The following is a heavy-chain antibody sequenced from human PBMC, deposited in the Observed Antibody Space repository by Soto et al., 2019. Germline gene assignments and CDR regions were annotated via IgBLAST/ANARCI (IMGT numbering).Heavy chain of an antibody. D-gene: IGHD2-8*01. CDR1: GYSFTDYH. CDR3: ARRDSTHCSNGACSLFYNHDMDV. V-gene: IGHV1-2*04. CDR2: INPKSGGT. J-gene: IGHJ6*02. Sequence: ASVKVSCKASGYSFTDYHIHWVRQAPGQGLEWLGRINPKSGGTSTAQKFQGWVTMTTDTSISTASMELSRLTSDDTAIYYCARRDSTHCSNGACSLFYNHDMDVWGQGTTVTVSS.